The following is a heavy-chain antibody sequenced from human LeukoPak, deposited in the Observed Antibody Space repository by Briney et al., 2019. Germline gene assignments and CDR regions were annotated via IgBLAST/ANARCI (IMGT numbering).Heavy chain of an antibody. CDR3: TRGSSGRRDY. J-gene: IGHJ4*02. V-gene: IGHV1-8*01. CDR2: MNPNSGNT. D-gene: IGHD6-19*01. CDR1: GYTFTSCD. Sequence: ASVKVSCKASGYTFTSCDINWVRQATGQGLEWIGWMNPNSGNTSYGQSFQGRVTMTRDNSISTAYMELSNLRSEDTAIYYCTRGSSGRRDYWGQGTLVTVSS.